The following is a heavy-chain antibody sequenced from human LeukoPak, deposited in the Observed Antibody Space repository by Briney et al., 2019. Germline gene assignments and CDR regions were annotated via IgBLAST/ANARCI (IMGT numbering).Heavy chain of an antibody. CDR1: GFTFSSYA. CDR3: ARGRGSGSYYNDYQFDY. V-gene: IGHV3-30-3*01. D-gene: IGHD3-10*01. CDR2: ISYDGSNK. J-gene: IGHJ4*02. Sequence: PGRSLRLSCAASGFTFSSYAMHWVRQAPGKGLEWVAVISYDGSNKYYADSVKGRFTISRDNSKNTLYLQMNSLRAEDTAVYFCARGRGSGSYYNDYQFDYWGQGTLVTVSS.